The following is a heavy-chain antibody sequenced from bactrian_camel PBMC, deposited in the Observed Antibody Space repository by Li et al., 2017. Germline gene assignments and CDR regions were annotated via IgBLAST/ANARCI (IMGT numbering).Heavy chain of an antibody. CDR2: IQDDGAK. J-gene: IGHJ4*01. CDR1: GYTRRSGC. Sequence: HVQLVESGGGSVQAGGSLSLSCAARGYTRRSGCLAWFRQVPGKEREMVAQIQDDGAKHYDSTAEGRFTISKDAAKDTLDLRMTSLKPEDSGMYYCAAKNWPWSINLAVGATAPREWDYWGQGTQVTVS. D-gene: IGHD7*01. V-gene: IGHV3S55*01. CDR3: AAKNWPWSINLAVGATAPREWDY.